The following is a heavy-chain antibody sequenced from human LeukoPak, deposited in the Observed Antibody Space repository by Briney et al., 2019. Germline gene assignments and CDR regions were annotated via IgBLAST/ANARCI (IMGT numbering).Heavy chain of an antibody. J-gene: IGHJ6*03. CDR2: IYYNGNT. CDR1: GGSISSYY. Sequence: SETLSLTCTVSGGSISSYYWSWIRQPPGKGLEWIGYIYYNGNTNYNPSLKSRVTISVDTSKNQFSLKLSSVTAADTAVYYCARLISGGWDYYYYYMDVWGKGTTVTVSS. V-gene: IGHV4-59*01. CDR3: ARLISGGWDYYYYYMDV. D-gene: IGHD3-16*01.